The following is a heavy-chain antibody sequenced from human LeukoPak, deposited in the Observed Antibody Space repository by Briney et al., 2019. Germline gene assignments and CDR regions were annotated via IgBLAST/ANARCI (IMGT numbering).Heavy chain of an antibody. CDR3: GREGVIGVAGTSFDP. Sequence: SETLSLTCKVSGDTIRSHCWTWIRQTPEKGLEWIGYISHSGSTNYNPSLKSRFTISVDTSKNEFYLKVKSVTAADTAVYYCGREGVIGVAGTSFDPWGPGILVTVSS. CDR1: GDTIRSHC. V-gene: IGHV4-59*11. J-gene: IGHJ5*02. D-gene: IGHD6-19*01. CDR2: ISHSGST.